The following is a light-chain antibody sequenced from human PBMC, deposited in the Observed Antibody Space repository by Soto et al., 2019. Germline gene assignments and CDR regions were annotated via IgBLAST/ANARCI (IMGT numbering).Light chain of an antibody. J-gene: IGKJ2*01. CDR3: QQYDSSSPT. CDR1: QSVASSY. Sequence: EVVLTQSPGTLSLSPGERVTLSCRASQSVASSYLAWYQQKPGRAPRLLFYSASSRATGIPDRFSGSGSGTDFTLTIRSLQPDDFATYYCQQYDSSSPTFGQGTKLEIK. CDR2: SAS. V-gene: IGKV3-20*01.